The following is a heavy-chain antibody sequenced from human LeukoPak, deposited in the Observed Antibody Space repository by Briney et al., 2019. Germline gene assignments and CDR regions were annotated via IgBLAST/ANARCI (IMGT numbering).Heavy chain of an antibody. D-gene: IGHD2-21*02. CDR2: INHSGST. Sequence: SETLSLTCTVSGGSIRSYYWSWIRQPPGKGLEWIGEINHSGSTNYNPSLKSRVTISVGTSKNQFSLKLSSVTAADTAVYYCAIRQLRVTAPIDYWGQGTLVTVSS. CDR1: GGSIRSYY. CDR3: AIRQLRVTAPIDY. V-gene: IGHV4-34*01. J-gene: IGHJ4*02.